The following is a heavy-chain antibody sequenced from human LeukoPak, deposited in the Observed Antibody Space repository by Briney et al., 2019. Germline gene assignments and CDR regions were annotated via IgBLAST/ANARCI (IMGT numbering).Heavy chain of an antibody. J-gene: IGHJ5*02. Sequence: PSETLSLTCAVYGGSFSGYYWSWIRQPPGKGLEWIGEINHSGSTNYNPSLKSRVTISVDTSKNQFSLKMSSVTAADTAVYYCAREGFRVHWFDPWGQGTLVTVSS. CDR1: GGSFSGYY. V-gene: IGHV4-34*01. CDR3: AREGFRVHWFDP. CDR2: INHSGST. D-gene: IGHD2-2*01.